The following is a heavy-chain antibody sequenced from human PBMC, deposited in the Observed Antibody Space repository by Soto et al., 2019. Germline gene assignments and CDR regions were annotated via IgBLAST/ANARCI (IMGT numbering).Heavy chain of an antibody. CDR2: ILHTGHT. J-gene: IGHJ4*02. CDR3: ARSPRRVDGKWFFDS. CDR1: GDSFSSSNW. V-gene: IGHV4-4*02. D-gene: IGHD3-22*01. Sequence: QVQLQESGPGLVEPSGTLSLTCGVSGDSFSSSNWWTWIRQPPGKGLEWIGDILHTGHTDYSPSLRSRITISIDTSKKEFSLPLTSVTATDTAVYYCARSPRRVDGKWFFDSWGPGALVTVSS.